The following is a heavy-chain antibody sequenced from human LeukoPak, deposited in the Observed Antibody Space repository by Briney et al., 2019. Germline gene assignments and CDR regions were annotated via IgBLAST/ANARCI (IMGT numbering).Heavy chain of an antibody. CDR1: GFTFSSYF. J-gene: IGHJ4*02. CDR2: ISGSGTGT. CDR3: AKYCSGISCYSGLY. V-gene: IGHV3-23*01. D-gene: IGHD2-15*01. Sequence: PGGSLRLSCAASGFTFSSYFMAWVRQAPGKGVEWVSSISGSGTGTYYTDSVKGRFTVSRDNSKDTLYLQMNSLRAEDTALYYCAKYCSGISCYSGLYWGQGSLVTVAS.